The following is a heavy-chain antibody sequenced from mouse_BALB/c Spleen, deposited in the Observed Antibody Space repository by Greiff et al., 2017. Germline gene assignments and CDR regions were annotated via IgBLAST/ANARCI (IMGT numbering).Heavy chain of an antibody. CDR3: ARSPHYYAMDY. V-gene: IGHV5-17*02. J-gene: IGHJ4*01. Sequence: EVQRVESGGGLVQPGGSRKLSCAASGFTFSSFGMHWVRQAPEKGLEWVAYISSGSSTIYYADTVKGRFTISRDNPKNTLFLQMTSLRSEDTAMYYCARSPHYYAMDYWGQGTSVTVSS. CDR1: GFTFSSFG. CDR2: ISSGSSTI.